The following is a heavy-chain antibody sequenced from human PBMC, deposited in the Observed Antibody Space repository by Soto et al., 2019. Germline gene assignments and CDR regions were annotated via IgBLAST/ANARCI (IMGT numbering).Heavy chain of an antibody. CDR1: GGSVTGGGHS. Sequence: SETLSLTCVVSGGSVTGGGHSWSWIRQAPGKGLEWVGSIYQSKSAYYNPSLRSRVAISVDRSNNQVSLRMTSVTAADTAIYYCARGDTRLGELSHDYWGQGTLVTVSS. CDR3: ARGDTRLGELSHDY. D-gene: IGHD3-16*02. V-gene: IGHV4-30-2*01. CDR2: IYQSKSA. J-gene: IGHJ4*02.